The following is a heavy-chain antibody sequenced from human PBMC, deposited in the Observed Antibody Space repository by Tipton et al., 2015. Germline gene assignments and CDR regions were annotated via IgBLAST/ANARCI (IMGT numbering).Heavy chain of an antibody. V-gene: IGHV4-59*01. D-gene: IGHD1-20*01. CDR2: IYYTGST. Sequence: TLSLTCTVSGGSISSYYWSWIRQPPGKGLEWIGYIYYTGSTNYNPSPKSRPTISVDTSRNQFSLKLRSVTPADTAVYYCARVLTYNWNYGWYFDLWGRGTLVTVSS. CDR3: ARVLTYNWNYGWYFDL. J-gene: IGHJ2*01. CDR1: GGSISSYY.